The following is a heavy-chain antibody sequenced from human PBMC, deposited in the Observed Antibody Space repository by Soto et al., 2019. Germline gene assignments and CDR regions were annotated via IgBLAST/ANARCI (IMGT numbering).Heavy chain of an antibody. V-gene: IGHV1-69*02. J-gene: IGHJ4*02. CDR1: GGTFSSYT. D-gene: IGHD6-13*01. CDR3: LNSPHY. CDR2: IIPILGIA. Sequence: QVQLVQSGAEVKKPGSSVKVSCKASGGTFSSYTITWVRQAPGQGLEWMGRIIPILGIANYAQKFQGRVTITADKSTCTAYIELSSLRSEDTAVYYCLNSPHYWGQGTLVTVSS.